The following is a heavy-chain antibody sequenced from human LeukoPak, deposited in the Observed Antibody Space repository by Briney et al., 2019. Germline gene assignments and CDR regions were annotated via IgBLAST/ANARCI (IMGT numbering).Heavy chain of an antibody. Sequence: PGGSLRLSCAVSGFTFSSYEMNWVRQAPGKGLEWVSYISSSGFNIYYADSVKGRFTISRDNAKNSLYLQMNSPRAEDTAVYYCAGQSRLGYCSGGSCYSQPFDPWGQGTLVTVSS. J-gene: IGHJ5*02. CDR1: GFTFSSYE. CDR2: ISSSGFNI. D-gene: IGHD2-15*01. V-gene: IGHV3-48*03. CDR3: AGQSRLGYCSGGSCYSQPFDP.